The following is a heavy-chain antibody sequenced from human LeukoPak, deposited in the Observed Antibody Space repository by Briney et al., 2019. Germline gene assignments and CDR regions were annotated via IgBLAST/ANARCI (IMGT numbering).Heavy chain of an antibody. CDR2: IWYDGSNK. CDR1: GFTFSSYG. D-gene: IGHD2-21*01. V-gene: IGHV3-33*01. CDR3: ARDFEAYCGGGLDY. Sequence: GGSLRLSCAASGFTFSSYGMHWVRQAPGKRLEWVAVIWYDGSNKYYADSVKGRFTISRDNSKNTLYLQMNSLRAEDTAVYYCARDFEAYCGGGLDYWGQGTLVTVSS. J-gene: IGHJ4*02.